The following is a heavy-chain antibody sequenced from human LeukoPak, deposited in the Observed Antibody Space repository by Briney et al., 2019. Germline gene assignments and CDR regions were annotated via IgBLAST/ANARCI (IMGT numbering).Heavy chain of an antibody. CDR1: GGSMSIYY. CDR3: ARVDDI. J-gene: IGHJ3*02. Sequence: SETLSLTCSVSGGSMSIYYWSWIRQPPGKGLEWIGYIYYSGSPNYNPFLKGRVKISVDTSKNQFSLKLNSVAAADTAVYYCARVDDIWGQGTMVTVSS. V-gene: IGHV4-59*08. CDR2: IYYSGSP.